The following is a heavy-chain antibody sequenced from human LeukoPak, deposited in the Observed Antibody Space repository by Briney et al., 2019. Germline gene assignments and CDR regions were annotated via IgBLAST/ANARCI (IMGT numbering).Heavy chain of an antibody. Sequence: PGGSLRLSCAASGFTFSSYGMHWVRQAPGKGLEWVAAIWYDGSNKYYADSVKGRFTISRDNSKNTLYLQMNSLRAEDTAVYYCARGPKTYYYDNSRYIIYWGQGTLVTVSS. CDR3: ARGPKTYYYDNSRYIIY. CDR2: IWYDGSNK. CDR1: GFTFSSYG. D-gene: IGHD3-22*01. J-gene: IGHJ4*02. V-gene: IGHV3-33*08.